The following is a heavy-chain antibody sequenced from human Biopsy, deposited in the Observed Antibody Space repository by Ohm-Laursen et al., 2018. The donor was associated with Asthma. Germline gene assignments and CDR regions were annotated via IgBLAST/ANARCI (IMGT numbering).Heavy chain of an antibody. V-gene: IGHV3-30*03. CDR3: ARTHERWTTIQDDALDI. J-gene: IGHJ3*02. CDR2: ISYDGGNK. D-gene: IGHD1-26*01. CDR1: GFTFSIYD. Sequence: SLRLSCSASGFTFSIYDIHWVRQAPGKGLEWVAVISYDGGNKFYGDSVKGRFTLSRDNSRNTLYLQMNSLRVEDTAIYYCARTHERWTTIQDDALDIWGQGTMVIVSS.